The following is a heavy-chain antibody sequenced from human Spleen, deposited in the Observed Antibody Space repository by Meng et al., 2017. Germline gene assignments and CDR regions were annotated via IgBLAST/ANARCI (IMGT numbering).Heavy chain of an antibody. V-gene: IGHV4-34*01. CDR1: GGSFSDYY. Sequence: QVQLQQWGAGLLKPSATLSLTCVVSGGSFSDYYWSWIRQPPGKGLEWIGEINHSGSTNYNPSLESRATISVDTSQNNLSLKLSSVTAADTAIYYCARVGEYALDYWGQGTLVTVSS. J-gene: IGHJ4*02. CDR2: INHSGST. D-gene: IGHD3-16*01. CDR3: ARVGEYALDY.